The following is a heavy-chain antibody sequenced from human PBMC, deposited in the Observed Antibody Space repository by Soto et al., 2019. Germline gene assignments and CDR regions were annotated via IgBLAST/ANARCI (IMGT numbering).Heavy chain of an antibody. CDR3: ATQWVPSITARPPRFDY. J-gene: IGHJ4*02. V-gene: IGHV3-23*01. CDR1: EFTFSTYA. CDR2: ISDSGDMT. D-gene: IGHD6-6*01. Sequence: PGGSLRLSCAGSEFTFSTYAMTWVRQAPGSGLQWVATISDSGDMTYYADSVKGRFTISRDNSRNPLYMQMNTLSPADPALYSCATQWVPSITARPPRFDYWGRGTLVTVSS.